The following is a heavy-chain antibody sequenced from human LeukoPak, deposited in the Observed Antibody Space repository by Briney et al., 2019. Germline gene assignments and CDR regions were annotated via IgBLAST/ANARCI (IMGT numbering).Heavy chain of an antibody. J-gene: IGHJ4*02. CDR1: GFTVSSNY. CDR2: MYSGGRT. Sequence: PGGSLRLSCAASGFTVSSNYMSWVRQAPGQGLEWVSNMYSGGRTHYAASVRGRFTVSRDNSKNTLYLQMNSLRTEDTAVYYCARERHGRLVHWGQGTLVTVSS. V-gene: IGHV3-66*02. D-gene: IGHD6-25*01. CDR3: ARERHGRLVH.